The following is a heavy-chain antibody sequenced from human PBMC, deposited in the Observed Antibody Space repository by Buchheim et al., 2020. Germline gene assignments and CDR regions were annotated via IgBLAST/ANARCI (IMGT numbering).Heavy chain of an antibody. J-gene: IGHJ4*02. CDR2: MYNSGST. Sequence: QVQLQESGPGLVKPSQTLSLTCTVSGDSMERGGFYWNWIRQHPGMGLEFIGYMYNSGSTYFNPSLRRRVTISADTSKNQFSLKLSSVTAADTAVYFWARGTPRYYFDFWGQGTL. D-gene: IGHD3-10*01. V-gene: IGHV4-31*03. CDR3: ARGTPRYYFDF. CDR1: GDSMERGGFY.